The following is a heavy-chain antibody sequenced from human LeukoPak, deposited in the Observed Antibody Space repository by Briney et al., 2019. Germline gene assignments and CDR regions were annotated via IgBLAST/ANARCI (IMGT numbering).Heavy chain of an antibody. CDR2: INQDGSEK. V-gene: IGHV3-7*03. D-gene: IGHD3-10*01. Sequence: GGSLRLSCIASRFTFSNYWMSWVRQAPRKGPEWVAHINQDGSEKHYVHSVKGRFTISRDNAKNSLYLQMNNLRAEDTAVYYCARAPYGSGSSYYFDDWGQGTLVTVSS. CDR1: RFTFSNYW. CDR3: ARAPYGSGSSYYFDD. J-gene: IGHJ4*02.